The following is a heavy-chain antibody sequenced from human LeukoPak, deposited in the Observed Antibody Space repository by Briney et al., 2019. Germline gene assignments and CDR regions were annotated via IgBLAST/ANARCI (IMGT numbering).Heavy chain of an antibody. CDR1: GFTFSSCS. V-gene: IGHV3-48*01. J-gene: IGHJ6*03. CDR2: ISGSSTTI. CDR3: ARDPPKYGYYYMDV. D-gene: IGHD4-17*01. Sequence: PSGGSLRLSCAASGFTFSSCSMNWVRQAPGKGLDWVSHISGSSTTIYYADSVKGRFTISRDNAKNSLFLQMNSLRAEDTAVYYCARDPPKYGYYYMDVWGKGTTVTVSS.